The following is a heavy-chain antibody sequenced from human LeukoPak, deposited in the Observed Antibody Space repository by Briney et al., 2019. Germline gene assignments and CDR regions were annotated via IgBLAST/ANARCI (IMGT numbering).Heavy chain of an antibody. D-gene: IGHD5-24*01. CDR3: AREERDGYNYYWYFDL. CDR2: ISSSSSYI. J-gene: IGHJ2*01. V-gene: IGHV3-21*01. Sequence: PGGSLRLSCAASGFIFSSYGMHWVRQAPGKGLEWVSSISSSSSYIYYADSVKGRFTISRDNAKNSLYLQMNSLRAEDTAVYYCAREERDGYNYYWYFDLWGRGTLVTVSS. CDR1: GFIFSSYG.